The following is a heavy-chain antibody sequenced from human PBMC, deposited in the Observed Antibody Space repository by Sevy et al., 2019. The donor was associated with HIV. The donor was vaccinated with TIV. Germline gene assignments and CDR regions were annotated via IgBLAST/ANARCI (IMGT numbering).Heavy chain of an antibody. J-gene: IGHJ5*02. CDR2: IIPIFGTA. CDR3: ASSVRSSSRSRSSWFDP. CDR1: GGTFSSYA. V-gene: IGHV1-69*13. D-gene: IGHD6-13*01. Sequence: ASVKVSCKASGGTFSSYAISWVRQAPGQGLEWMGGIIPIFGTANYAQKFQGRVTITADESTSTAYMELSSLRSEDTAVYYCASSVRSSSRSRSSWFDPWGQGTLVTVSS.